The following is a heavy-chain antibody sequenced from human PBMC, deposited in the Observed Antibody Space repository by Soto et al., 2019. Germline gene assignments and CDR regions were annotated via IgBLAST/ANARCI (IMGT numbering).Heavy chain of an antibody. D-gene: IGHD2-2*01. Sequence: QVQLQQWGAGLLKPSETLSLTCAVYGGSFSGYYWSWIRQPPGKGLEWIGEINHSGSTNYNPSLKSRGTISVDTSKNQFSLKLSSVTAADTAVYYCARGPRLSSTSSHYYYYMDVWGKGTTVTVSS. J-gene: IGHJ6*03. CDR1: GGSFSGYY. V-gene: IGHV4-34*01. CDR3: ARGPRLSSTSSHYYYYMDV. CDR2: INHSGST.